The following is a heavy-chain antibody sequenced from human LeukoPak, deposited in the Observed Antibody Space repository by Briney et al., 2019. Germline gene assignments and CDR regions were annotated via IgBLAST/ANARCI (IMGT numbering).Heavy chain of an antibody. J-gene: IGHJ6*03. CDR1: GGSISSYY. CDR2: IHYSGST. D-gene: IGHD2-15*01. V-gene: IGHV4-59*01. CDR3: ARSARVVAANGDYFYYYLDV. Sequence: SETLSLTCTVSGGSISSYYWSWIRQPPGKGLEWIGYIHYSGSTNYNPSLKSRVTISVDTSKNQFSLKLSSVTAADTAVYHCARSARVVAANGDYFYYYLDVWGKGTTVTVSS.